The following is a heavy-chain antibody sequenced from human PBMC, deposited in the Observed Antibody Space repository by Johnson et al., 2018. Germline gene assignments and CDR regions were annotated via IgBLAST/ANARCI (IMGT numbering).Heavy chain of an antibody. CDR2: ISRNGGST. CDR3: VLALVRGEFFPF. J-gene: IGHJ1*01. Sequence: VQLVESGGGLVQPGRPLRLSCAASGFSFDDYAIHWVRQAPGKGLEWVSSISRNGGSTGYADSVKGRFTISRDKPTNSLYLQMNSLRGEATALYYCVLALVRGEFFPFWGQGTLVTVSS. CDR1: GFSFDDYA. D-gene: IGHD6-6*01. V-gene: IGHV3-9*01.